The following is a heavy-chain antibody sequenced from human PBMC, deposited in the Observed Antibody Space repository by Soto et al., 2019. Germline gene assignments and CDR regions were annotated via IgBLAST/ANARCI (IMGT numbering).Heavy chain of an antibody. CDR3: AKSVLRLYVPSPPCPGGVYYYCLGMDV. J-gene: IGHJ6*02. V-gene: IGHV3-30*18. CDR1: GFTFSSYG. CDR2: ISYDGSNK. Sequence: GGSLRLSCAASGFTFSSYGMHWVRQAPGKGLEWVAVISYDGSNKYYADSVKGRFTISRDNSKNTLYLQMNSLRAEDTAVYYCAKSVLRLYVPSPPCPGGVYYYCLGMDVWVQGATVTVSS. D-gene: IGHD2-8*01.